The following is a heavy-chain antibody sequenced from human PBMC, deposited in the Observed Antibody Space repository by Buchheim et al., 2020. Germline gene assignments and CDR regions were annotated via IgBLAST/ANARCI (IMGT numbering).Heavy chain of an antibody. Sequence: EVQLVQSGAEVKKPGESLRISCKSSGYSFTSYWITWVRQMPGKGLGWMGKIDPSKSYTKYWPSFQGHVSISVDTSSTTAYPQWSSLKASDTAMYFCARHGCNGFDSWGQGTL. CDR2: IDPSKSYT. CDR3: ARHGCNGFDS. D-gene: IGHD3-10*01. J-gene: IGHJ4*02. V-gene: IGHV5-10-1*03. CDR1: GYSFTSYW.